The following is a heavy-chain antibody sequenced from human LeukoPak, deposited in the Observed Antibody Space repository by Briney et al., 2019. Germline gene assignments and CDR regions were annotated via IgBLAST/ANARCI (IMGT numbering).Heavy chain of an antibody. Sequence: ASVKVSCKASGYSFTGYYLHWVRQAPGQGLEWMGWISAYNGNTDYAQKFQGRVTMTTDTSTSTAYMELRSLTSDDTAVYYCARDPLRSTWSTYYNALDVWGQGTTVTVSS. D-gene: IGHD6-13*01. CDR1: GYSFTGYY. V-gene: IGHV1-18*04. J-gene: IGHJ6*02. CDR3: ARDPLRSTWSTYYNALDV. CDR2: ISAYNGNT.